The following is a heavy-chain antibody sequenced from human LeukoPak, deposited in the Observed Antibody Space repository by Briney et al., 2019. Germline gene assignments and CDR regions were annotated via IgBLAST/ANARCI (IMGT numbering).Heavy chain of an antibody. J-gene: IGHJ5*02. CDR2: ISTYNGNT. CDR3: ARAQYQLLSRWFDP. Sequence: ASVKVSCKASGYTFTSYGISWVRQAPGQGLEWMGWISTYNGNTNYAQKLQGRVTMTTDTSTSTAYMELRSLRSDDTAVYYCARAQYQLLSRWFDPWGQGTLVTGSS. V-gene: IGHV1-18*01. D-gene: IGHD2-2*01. CDR1: GYTFTSYG.